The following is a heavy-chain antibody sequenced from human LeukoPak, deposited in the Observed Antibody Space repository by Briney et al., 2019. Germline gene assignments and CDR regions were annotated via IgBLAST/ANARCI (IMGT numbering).Heavy chain of an antibody. V-gene: IGHV3-73*01. CDR3: TTDSSGY. CDR1: GFTFSGSG. D-gene: IGHD2-15*01. Sequence: WGSLRLSGAASGFTFSGSGMHWVRQGSGKGLEWVGRIRSKANSYATAYAASVKGRFTISRDDSKNTAYLQMNSLKIEDTAVYYCTTDSSGYWGQGTLVTVSS. J-gene: IGHJ4*02. CDR2: IRSKANSYAT.